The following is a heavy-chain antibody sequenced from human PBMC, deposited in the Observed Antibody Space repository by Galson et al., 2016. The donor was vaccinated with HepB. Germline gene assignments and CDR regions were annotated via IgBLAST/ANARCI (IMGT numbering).Heavy chain of an antibody. Sequence: SLRLSCAASGFTFSRYWMTWVRQAPGKGLEWVASIKEDGSEKRYVDSVKGRFTISRDNAKNSLDLQMNSLRAEDAAVYYCARLYYYDSTSYYRPFDYWGQGTLVTVSS. V-gene: IGHV3-7*04. CDR2: IKEDGSEK. CDR3: ARLYYYDSTSYYRPFDY. J-gene: IGHJ4*02. D-gene: IGHD3-22*01. CDR1: GFTFSRYW.